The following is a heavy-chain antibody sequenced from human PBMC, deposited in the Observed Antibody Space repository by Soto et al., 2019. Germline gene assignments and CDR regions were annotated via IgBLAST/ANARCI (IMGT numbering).Heavy chain of an antibody. Sequence: SETLSLTCAVSGGSISSSSWWSWVRQPPGKGLEWIGEIYHSGSTNYNPSLKSRVTISVDKSKNQFSLKLSSVTAADTAVYYCARWDYGSGSPYYYYGMDVWGQGTTVT. CDR1: GGSISSSSW. CDR3: ARWDYGSGSPYYYYGMDV. V-gene: IGHV4-4*02. CDR2: IYHSGST. D-gene: IGHD3-10*01. J-gene: IGHJ6*02.